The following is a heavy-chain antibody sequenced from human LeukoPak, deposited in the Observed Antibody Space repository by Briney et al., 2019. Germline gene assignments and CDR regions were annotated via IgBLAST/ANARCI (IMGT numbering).Heavy chain of an antibody. CDR2: IKQDGSEK. D-gene: IGHD1-14*01. Sequence: GRSLVRSSAIPGLTFTISGLSWTRQAPGGWLEWVANIKQDGSEKYYVDSVKGRFTISRDNAKNSLYLQMNSLRAEDTAVYYCARGINRCFDYWGQGTLVTVSS. V-gene: IGHV3-7*01. CDR1: GLTFTISG. J-gene: IGHJ4*02. CDR3: ARGINRCFDY.